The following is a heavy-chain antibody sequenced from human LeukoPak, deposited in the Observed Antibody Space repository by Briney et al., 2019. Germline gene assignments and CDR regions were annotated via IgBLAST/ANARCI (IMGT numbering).Heavy chain of an antibody. V-gene: IGHV3-11*05. J-gene: IGHJ4*02. CDR2: INIGGTNT. CDR3: ARAPITSPFYFDY. D-gene: IGHD2-2*01. Sequence: GGSLRLSCAASGFTFNDYYMSWIRQAPGKGLEWLSYINIGGTNTHYADSVKGRFTISRDNAKNSLYLQMDSLRAEDTALYYCARAPITSPFYFDYWGQGTLVTVSS. CDR1: GFTFNDYY.